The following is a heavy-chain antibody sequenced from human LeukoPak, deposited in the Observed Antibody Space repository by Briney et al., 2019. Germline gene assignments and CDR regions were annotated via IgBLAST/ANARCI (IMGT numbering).Heavy chain of an antibody. CDR2: IIPIFGTA. CDR3: ARGRAVAEDFDY. Sequence: SVKVSCKASGYTFTGYYMHWVRQAPGQGLEWMGGIIPIFGTANYAQKFQGRVTITADESTSTAYMELSSLRSEDTAVYYCARGRAVAEDFDYWGQGTLVTVSS. V-gene: IGHV1-69*13. D-gene: IGHD6-19*01. J-gene: IGHJ4*02. CDR1: GYTFTGYY.